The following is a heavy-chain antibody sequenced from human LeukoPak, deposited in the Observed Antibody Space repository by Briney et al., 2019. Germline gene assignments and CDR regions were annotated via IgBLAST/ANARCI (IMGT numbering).Heavy chain of an antibody. Sequence: ASVKVSCKTSGFTFTNYGISWVRQAPGHGPEWMGWISAYNGDTKYAQKLQGRVTVTTDTPMTTAYMELRSLRSDDTAVYYCARAGAMIHNWFDPWGRGTLVTVSS. V-gene: IGHV1-18*01. J-gene: IGHJ5*02. CDR3: ARAGAMIHNWFDP. D-gene: IGHD3-22*01. CDR1: GFTFTNYG. CDR2: ISAYNGDT.